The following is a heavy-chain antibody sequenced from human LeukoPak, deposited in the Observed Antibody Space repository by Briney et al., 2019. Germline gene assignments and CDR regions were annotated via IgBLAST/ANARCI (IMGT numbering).Heavy chain of an antibody. CDR2: ISYDGSNK. V-gene: IGHV3-30-3*01. D-gene: IGHD2-21*02. Sequence: GGSLRLSCAASGFTFSSYAMHWVRQAPGKRLEWVAVISYDGSNKYYADSVKGRFTISRDNAKNSLYLQMNGLRVEDTAVYYCATPSRGDWPYYYYYGMDVWGQGTTVTVSS. J-gene: IGHJ6*02. CDR3: ATPSRGDWPYYYYYGMDV. CDR1: GFTFSSYA.